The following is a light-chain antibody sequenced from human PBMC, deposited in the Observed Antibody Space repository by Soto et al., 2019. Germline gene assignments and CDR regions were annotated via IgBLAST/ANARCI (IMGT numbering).Light chain of an antibody. CDR3: QQYNSYSFT. CDR2: KAS. V-gene: IGKV1-5*03. CDR1: QSISSW. Sequence: DIQMTQSPSTLSASVGDRVTITCRASQSISSWLAWYQRKPGKAPNLLIYKASSLESGVPSRFSGSGSGTEFTLTISSLQPDGFATYYCQQYNSYSFTFGPGTKV. J-gene: IGKJ3*01.